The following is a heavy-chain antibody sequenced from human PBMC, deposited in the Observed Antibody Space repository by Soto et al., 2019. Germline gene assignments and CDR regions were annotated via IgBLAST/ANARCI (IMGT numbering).Heavy chain of an antibody. J-gene: IGHJ4*02. D-gene: IGHD3-9*01. CDR3: ARDREPDGIWTFDS. Sequence: GGSLRLSCAASGFTLGKYTMGWVRQAPGKGLEWVAESYSTGGTEYADSVKGRFTISRDNSKNTLFLQMNSLGVEDTALYYCARDREPDGIWTFDSWGQGTLVTVPQ. CDR2: SYSTGGT. CDR1: GFTLGKYT. V-gene: IGHV3-23*01.